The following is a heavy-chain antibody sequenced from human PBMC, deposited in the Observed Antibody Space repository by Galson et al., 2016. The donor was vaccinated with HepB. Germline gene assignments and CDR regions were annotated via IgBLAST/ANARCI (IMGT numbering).Heavy chain of an antibody. CDR3: AKDFGSGWYYFDS. D-gene: IGHD6-19*01. Sequence: SLRLSCAASEFTFGSYGMHWVRQAPGKGLEWVAVISYDGSKKSYADSVKGRFTVSRDNSQNTLYLQMDSLRGEDTAVYYCAKDFGSGWYYFDSWGQGTLVIVSS. CDR1: EFTFGSYG. J-gene: IGHJ4*02. CDR2: ISYDGSKK. V-gene: IGHV3-30*18.